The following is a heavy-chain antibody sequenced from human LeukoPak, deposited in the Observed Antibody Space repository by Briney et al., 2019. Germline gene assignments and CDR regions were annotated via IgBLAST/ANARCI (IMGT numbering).Heavy chain of an antibody. CDR1: VFTFSIYA. J-gene: IGHJ4*02. CDR3: AKDTHWDSSGYYYRFDL. CDR2: ISGSGGST. D-gene: IGHD3-22*01. V-gene: IGHV3-23*01. Sequence: GGCLRLSCGASVFTFSIYAMSWVREASGKGLEWGSAISGSGGSTYYADSVEGRFTISRDNSKNTLHRQMNSLRAEDTDVYYCAKDTHWDSSGYYYRFDLWGQGTLVTVSS.